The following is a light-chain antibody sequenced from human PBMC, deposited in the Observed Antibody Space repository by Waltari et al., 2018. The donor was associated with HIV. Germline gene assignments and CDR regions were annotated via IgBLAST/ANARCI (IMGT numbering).Light chain of an antibody. V-gene: IGKV3-15*01. J-gene: IGKJ1*01. CDR2: CTS. Sequence: EIPLTQSPATLSVSRGERATPSCGASQRGNTNFAWYHQKPGHTPRLLVYCTSPRASNNPARSSGSASGTEVSLSCSGLQSGDGAVYYCHHYNNWRETFGHGTTVEIK. CDR1: QRGNTN. CDR3: HHYNNWRET.